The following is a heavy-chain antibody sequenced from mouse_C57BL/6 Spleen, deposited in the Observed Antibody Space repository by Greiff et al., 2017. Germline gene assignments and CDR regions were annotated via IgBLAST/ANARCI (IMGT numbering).Heavy chain of an antibody. V-gene: IGHV5-17*01. CDR2: ISSGSSTI. CDR1: GFTFSDYG. CDR3: ERGSNYPGWYFEV. D-gene: IGHD2-5*01. J-gene: IGHJ1*03. Sequence: EVQLQESGGGLVKPGGSLKLSCAASGFTFSDYGMHWVRQAPEKGLEWVAYISSGSSTIYYADTVKGRFTISRDNAKNTLFLQMTSLRSEDAAMYYCERGSNYPGWYFEVWGTGTTVTVSS.